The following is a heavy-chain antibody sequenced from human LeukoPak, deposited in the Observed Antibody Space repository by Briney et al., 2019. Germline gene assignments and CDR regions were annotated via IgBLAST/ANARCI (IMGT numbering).Heavy chain of an antibody. Sequence: ASVKVSCKASGYTFTSYYMHWVRQAPGQGLEWMGIINPSGGSTSYAQKFQGRVIMTRDTSTSTVYMELSSLRSEDTAVYYCARAEISGSYYEDDAFDIWAKGQWSPSLQ. CDR2: INPSGGST. D-gene: IGHD1-26*01. J-gene: IGHJ3*02. CDR3: ARAEISGSYYEDDAFDI. CDR1: GYTFTSYY. V-gene: IGHV1-46*01.